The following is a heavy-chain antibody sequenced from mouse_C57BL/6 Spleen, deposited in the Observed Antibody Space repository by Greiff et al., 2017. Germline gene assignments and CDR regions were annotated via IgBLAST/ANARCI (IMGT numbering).Heavy chain of an antibody. CDR3: ARHELGGAMDY. CDR1: GYTFTSYG. CDR2: IYPRSGNT. J-gene: IGHJ4*01. D-gene: IGHD4-1*01. V-gene: IGHV1-81*01. Sequence: QVQLKQSGAELARPGASVKLSCKASGYTFTSYGISWVKQRTGQGLEWIGEIYPRSGNTYYNEKFKGKATLTADKSSSTAYMELRSLTSEDSAVYFCARHELGGAMDYWGQGTSVTVSS.